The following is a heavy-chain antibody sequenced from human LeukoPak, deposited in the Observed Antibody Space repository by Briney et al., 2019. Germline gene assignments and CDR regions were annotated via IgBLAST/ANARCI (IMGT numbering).Heavy chain of an antibody. CDR1: GYTLTELS. V-gene: IGHV1-24*01. J-gene: IGHJ4*02. D-gene: IGHD3-10*01. CDR2: FDPEDGET. Sequence: ASVKVSCKVSGYTLTELSMHWVRQAPGKGLEWMGGFDPEDGETIYAQKFQGRVTTTEDTSTDTAYMELSSLRSEDTAVYYCANVVRGVKGYWGQGTLVTVSS. CDR3: ANVVRGVKGY.